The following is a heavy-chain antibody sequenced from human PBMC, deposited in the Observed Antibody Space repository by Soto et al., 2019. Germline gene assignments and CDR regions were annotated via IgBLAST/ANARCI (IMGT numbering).Heavy chain of an antibody. J-gene: IGHJ6*02. D-gene: IGHD3-22*01. CDR2: INHSGST. CDR1: GGSFSGYY. CDR3: ARAHLYYYDSSGYYYPWVSTGSYYYYGMDV. V-gene: IGHV4-34*01. Sequence: QVQLQQWGAGLLKPSETLSLTCAVYGGSFSGYYWSWIRQPPGKGLEWIGEINHSGSTNYNPSLKSRVTISVDTSKNQFSLKLSSVTAADTAVYYCARAHLYYYDSSGYYYPWVSTGSYYYYGMDVWGQGTTVTVSS.